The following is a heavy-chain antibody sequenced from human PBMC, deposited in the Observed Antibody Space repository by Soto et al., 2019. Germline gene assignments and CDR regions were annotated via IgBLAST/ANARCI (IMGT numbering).Heavy chain of an antibody. Sequence: QVQLQESGPGLVKPSETLSLTCTVSGDSISTYYWSWIRQPPGKGLEWIGYLYDSGSTHYSPSLKSRVTISVDTSKNQFSLKLTSVTAADTAVYYCARENYYGSGTYFRLDVWGQGTRVTVSS. D-gene: IGHD3-10*01. J-gene: IGHJ6*02. CDR2: LYDSGST. CDR1: GDSISTYY. CDR3: ARENYYGSGTYFRLDV. V-gene: IGHV4-59*01.